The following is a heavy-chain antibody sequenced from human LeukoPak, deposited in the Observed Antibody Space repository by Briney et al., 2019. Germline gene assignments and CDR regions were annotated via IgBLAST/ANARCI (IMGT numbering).Heavy chain of an antibody. CDR1: GYSFNSYW. J-gene: IGHJ4*02. V-gene: IGHV5-51*01. CDR3: AKLGGYDNKYYFDY. D-gene: IGHD5-12*01. CDR2: IYPGDSDT. Sequence: GESLKISCKGSGYSFNSYWIGWVRQMPGKGLEWMGIIYPGDSDTRYSPSFQGQVTISADSSSSTAYLQWSSLEAPDTAMYYCAKLGGYDNKYYFDYWGQGTLVTVSS.